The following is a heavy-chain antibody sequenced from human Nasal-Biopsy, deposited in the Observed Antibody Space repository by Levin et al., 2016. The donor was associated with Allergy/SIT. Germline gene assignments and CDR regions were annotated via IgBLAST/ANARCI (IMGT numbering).Heavy chain of an antibody. CDR1: GFSLSTEYMG. J-gene: IGHJ4*02. V-gene: IGHV2-5*04. Sequence: SGPTLVKPTQTLTLTCTFSGFSLSTEYMGVVWIRQPPGKALEWLALIYWNDDNRYSPSLRSRLSITKDTSKNQVILTMTNMDPADTATYYCVKTSGWRPHLWGQGTLVTVSS. D-gene: IGHD2-15*01. CDR3: VKTSGWRPHL. CDR2: IYWNDDN.